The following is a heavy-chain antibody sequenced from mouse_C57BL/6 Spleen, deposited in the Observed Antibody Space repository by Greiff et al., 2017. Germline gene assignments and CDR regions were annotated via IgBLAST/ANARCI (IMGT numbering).Heavy chain of an antibody. D-gene: IGHD4-1*01. J-gene: IGHJ2*01. V-gene: IGHV5-6*01. CDR2: ISSGGSYT. CDR3: ARRRDWEGYYFDY. CDR1: GFTFSSYG. Sequence: EVQRVESGGDLVKPGGSLKLSCAASGFTFSSYGMSWVRQTPDKRLAWVATISSGGSYTYYPDSVKGRFTISRDNAKNTLYLQMSSLKSEDTAMYYCARRRDWEGYYFDYWGQGTTLTVSS.